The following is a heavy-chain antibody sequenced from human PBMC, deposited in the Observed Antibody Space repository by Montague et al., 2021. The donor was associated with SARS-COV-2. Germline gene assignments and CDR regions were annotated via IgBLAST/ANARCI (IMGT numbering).Heavy chain of an antibody. J-gene: IGHJ5*02. CDR1: GGSISSYY. CDR3: ARIPHTPGRWLLGSRGASIPQSFRFDP. D-gene: IGHD5-24*01. V-gene: IGHV4-59*01. Sequence: SETLSLTCTVSGGSISSYYWSWIRQPPGKGLEWIGDIYYSGSTXXXPSXXXRVTISVDTSKNQFSLKLSSVTAADTAVYYCARIPHTPGRWLLGSRGASIPQSFRFDPWGQGTLVTVSS. CDR2: IYYSGST.